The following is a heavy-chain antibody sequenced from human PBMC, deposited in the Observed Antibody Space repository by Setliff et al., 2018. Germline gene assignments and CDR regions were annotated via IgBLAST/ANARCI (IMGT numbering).Heavy chain of an antibody. Sequence: SETLSLTCAVYGGPFSGYYWSWIRQPPGKGLEWIGSIYYRGSTYHNPSLKSRVTVSVDTSKNQFSLKLSSVTAADTAVYYCARSSSGSPHYYYAMDVWGQGTTVTVSS. J-gene: IGHJ6*02. CDR2: IYYRGST. CDR1: GGPFSGYY. CDR3: ARSSSGSPHYYYAMDV. V-gene: IGHV4-34*01. D-gene: IGHD3-10*01.